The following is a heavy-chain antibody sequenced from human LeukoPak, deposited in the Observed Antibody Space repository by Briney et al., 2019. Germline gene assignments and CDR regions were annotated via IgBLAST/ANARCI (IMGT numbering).Heavy chain of an antibody. CDR1: GYTFTSYY. D-gene: IGHD3-10*01. CDR2: INPSGGSA. J-gene: IGHJ4*02. V-gene: IGHV1-46*01. CDR3: ARVRGRGELDY. Sequence: ASVKVSCKASGYTFTSYYMHWVRQAPGQGLEWMGIINPSGGSASYAQKFQGRVTMTRDTSTSTVYMELSSLRSEDTAVYYCARVRGRGELDYWGQGTLVTVSS.